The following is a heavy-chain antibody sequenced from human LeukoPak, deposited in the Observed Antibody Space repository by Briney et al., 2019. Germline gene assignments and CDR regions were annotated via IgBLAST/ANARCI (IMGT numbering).Heavy chain of an antibody. D-gene: IGHD2-21*02. Sequence: GGSLRLSFSASGFSFSRYGMHWVRQAPGKGLEWVSFISYDGTNEDYAECVKGRFTISRDNSKNKLYLQMNSLRAEDTALYYCAKQDCGGDCYPVNWGQGTLVTVSS. J-gene: IGHJ4*02. CDR1: GFSFSRYG. CDR3: AKQDCGGDCYPVN. V-gene: IGHV3-30*18. CDR2: ISYDGTNE.